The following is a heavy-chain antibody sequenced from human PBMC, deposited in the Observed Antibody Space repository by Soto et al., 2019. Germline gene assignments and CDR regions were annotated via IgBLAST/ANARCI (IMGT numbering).Heavy chain of an antibody. CDR1: GDSITSVGYS. Sequence: QLQLQESGSGLVKPSQTLSLTCAVSGDSITSVGYSWSWIRQPPGKALEWIGYIYHTGTTYYTAALKSRVPISLDRSKNRISLSLNSVTAADTAVYYCAATVFGEYSHYALDVWGQGTTVTVSS. V-gene: IGHV4-30-2*01. CDR2: IYHTGTT. J-gene: IGHJ6*02. CDR3: AATVFGEYSHYALDV. D-gene: IGHD3-3*01.